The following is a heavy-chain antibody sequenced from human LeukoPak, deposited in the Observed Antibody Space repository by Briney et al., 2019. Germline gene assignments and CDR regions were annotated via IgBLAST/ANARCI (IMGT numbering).Heavy chain of an antibody. CDR2: IYYSGST. Sequence: PETLSLTCTVSGGSISSYYWSWIRQPPGKGLEWIGYIYYSGSTNYNPSLKSRVTISVDTSKNQFSLKLSSVTAADTAVYYCARDKWLTYWYFDLWGRGTLVTVSS. CDR3: ARDKWLTYWYFDL. CDR1: GGSISSYY. D-gene: IGHD3-22*01. V-gene: IGHV4-59*01. J-gene: IGHJ2*01.